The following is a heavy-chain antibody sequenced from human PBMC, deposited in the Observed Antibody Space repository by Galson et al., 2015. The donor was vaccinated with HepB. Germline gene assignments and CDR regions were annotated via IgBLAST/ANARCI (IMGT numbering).Heavy chain of an antibody. D-gene: IGHD2-21*01. V-gene: IGHV3-33*01. CDR3: ARNLWGSGVNAFDI. Sequence: SLRLSCAASGFTLSTYGMHWVRQAPGKGLEWVAVIWPDGNEEYYADSVKGRFTISRDKSKNTQYLQMNSLRAEDTAVYYCARNLWGSGVNAFDIWGQGTMVTVSS. CDR2: IWPDGNEE. J-gene: IGHJ3*02. CDR1: GFTLSTYG.